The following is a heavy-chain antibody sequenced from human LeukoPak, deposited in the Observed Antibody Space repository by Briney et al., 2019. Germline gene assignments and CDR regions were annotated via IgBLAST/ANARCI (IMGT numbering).Heavy chain of an antibody. D-gene: IGHD3-22*01. CDR1: GGTFSSYA. CDR3: ARARENYYDSSGLFDY. J-gene: IGHJ4*02. CDR2: IIPIFGTA. V-gene: IGHV1-69*01. Sequence: SVKVSCKASGGTFSSYAISWVRQAPGQGLEWMGGIIPIFGTANYAQKFQGRVTITADESTSTAYMELSSLRSEDTAVYYCARARENYYDSSGLFDYWGQGTLVTVSS.